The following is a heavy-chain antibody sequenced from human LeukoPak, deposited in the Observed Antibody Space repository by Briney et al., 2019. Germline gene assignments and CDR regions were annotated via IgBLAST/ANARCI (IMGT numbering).Heavy chain of an antibody. V-gene: IGHV3-7*03. CDR2: LNEDGSKR. CDR1: GFTFSSYW. J-gene: IGHJ4*02. CDR3: ARAVTSTEGY. Sequence: GGSLRLSCAASGFTFSSYWMTWVRQAPGKGLEWVASLNEDGSKRSYVGSVKGRFTISRDNAQKSLYLEMNSLRAEDTAVYYCARAVTSTEGYWGQGTLVTVSS.